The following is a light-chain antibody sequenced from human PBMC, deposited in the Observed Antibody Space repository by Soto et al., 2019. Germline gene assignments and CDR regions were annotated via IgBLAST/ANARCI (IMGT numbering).Light chain of an antibody. CDR3: QQYGSSPT. J-gene: IGKJ4*01. CDR2: GAS. CDR1: QSISASY. Sequence: EIVLTQSPGTLSLSPGARATLSCRASQSISASYLGWYQQKPGQAPRLLILGASSRATGTPDRVGGSGSGRDFTLTISRLEPEDFAVYYCQQYGSSPTFGGGTKVEIK. V-gene: IGKV3-20*01.